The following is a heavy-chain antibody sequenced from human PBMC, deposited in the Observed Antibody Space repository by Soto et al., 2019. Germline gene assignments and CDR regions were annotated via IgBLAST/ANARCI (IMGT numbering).Heavy chain of an antibody. CDR3: ARSLYSSSWYHSGNSYYYYGMDV. CDR2: IIAFSDIV. J-gene: IGHJ6*02. D-gene: IGHD6-13*01. CDR1: GGTFGIYA. Sequence: QVQLVQSGAEVKKPGSSVKVSCKASGGTFGIYAITWVRQAPGQGLEWMGGIIAFSDIVNYTQKLQGRVTISADETTNTAYMALGSLRSEDTAVYYCARSLYSSSWYHSGNSYYYYGMDVWGQGTTVTVSS. V-gene: IGHV1-69*12.